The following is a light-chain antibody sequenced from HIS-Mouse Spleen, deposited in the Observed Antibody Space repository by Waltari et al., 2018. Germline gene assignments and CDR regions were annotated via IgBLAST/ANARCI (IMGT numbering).Light chain of an antibody. Sequence: QSALTQPRSVSGSPGQSVTIPCTGTSSAVGGYNYVSWYQQHPGKAPKLMIYDVSKRPSGVPDRFSGSKSGNTASLTISGLQAEDEADYYCCSYAGSYGVFGGGTKLTVL. CDR3: CSYAGSYGV. CDR1: SSAVGGYNY. V-gene: IGLV2-11*01. J-gene: IGLJ3*02. CDR2: DVS.